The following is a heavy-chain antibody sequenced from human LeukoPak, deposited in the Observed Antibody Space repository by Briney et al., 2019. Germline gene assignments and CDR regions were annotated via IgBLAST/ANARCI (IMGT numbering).Heavy chain of an antibody. CDR1: GGSFSGYY. V-gene: IGHV4-34*01. CDR3: ARDGGWTYYFDY. Sequence: SETLSLTCAVYGGSFSGYYWSWIRQPPGKGLEWIGEINHSGSTNYNPSLKSRVTISRDTSENQFSLKLSSVTAADTAVYYCARDGGWTYYFDYWGQGTLVTVSS. J-gene: IGHJ4*02. D-gene: IGHD6-19*01. CDR2: INHSGST.